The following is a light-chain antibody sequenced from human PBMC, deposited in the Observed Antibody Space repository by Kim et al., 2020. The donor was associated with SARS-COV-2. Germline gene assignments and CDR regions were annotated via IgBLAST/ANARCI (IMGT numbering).Light chain of an antibody. J-gene: IGKJ5*01. CDR3: QQYGSSLIT. CDR2: GAS. Sequence: SPGERAPLSGRARQSVNRRYLAWYQQKPGQAPRLLIYGASSRATGIPDRFSGSGSGTDFTLTISRLEPEDFAVYYCQQYGSSLITFGQGTRLEIK. CDR1: QSVNRRY. V-gene: IGKV3-20*01.